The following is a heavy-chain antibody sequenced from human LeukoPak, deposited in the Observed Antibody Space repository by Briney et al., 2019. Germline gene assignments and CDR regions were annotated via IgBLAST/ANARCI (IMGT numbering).Heavy chain of an antibody. CDR1: GGSISSDY. V-gene: IGHV4-59*08. CDR3: ARSPGSGITIFGFDP. J-gene: IGHJ5*02. CDR2: TYHTGST. D-gene: IGHD3-3*01. Sequence: SETLSLTCTVYGGSISSDYWSWIRQPPGRGLEWIGNTYHTGSTYYNPSLKSRVTISVDTSKNQFSLKLSSVTAADTAVYYCARSPGSGITIFGFDPWGQGTLVTVSS.